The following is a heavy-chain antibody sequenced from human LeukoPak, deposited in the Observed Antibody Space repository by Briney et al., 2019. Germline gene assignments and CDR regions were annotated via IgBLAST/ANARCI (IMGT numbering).Heavy chain of an antibody. CDR2: FYYSGST. CDR3: ARLNGGN. V-gene: IGHV4-59*08. D-gene: IGHD3-16*01. Sequence: SETLSLTCAVSGGSISSYYWSWIRQPPGKGLEWIGFFYYSGSTNYNPSLKSRVSISVDTSKNQFSLKLSSVTAADTAVYYCARLNGGNWGRGTLVTVSS. J-gene: IGHJ4*02. CDR1: GGSISSYY.